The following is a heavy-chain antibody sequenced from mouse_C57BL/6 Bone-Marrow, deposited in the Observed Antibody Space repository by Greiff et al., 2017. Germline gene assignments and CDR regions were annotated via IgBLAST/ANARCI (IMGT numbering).Heavy chain of an antibody. CDR3: TTLYYEYDEDY. CDR1: GFNIKDDY. V-gene: IGHV14-4*01. J-gene: IGHJ2*01. D-gene: IGHD2-4*01. Sequence: EVQLQQSGAELVRPGASVKLSCTASGFNIKDDYMHWVKQRPEPGLEWIGWIDPENGDTEYASKFQGKATITADTSSNTAYLQLSSLTSEDTAVDYCTTLYYEYDEDYWGQGTTLTVSS. CDR2: IDPENGDT.